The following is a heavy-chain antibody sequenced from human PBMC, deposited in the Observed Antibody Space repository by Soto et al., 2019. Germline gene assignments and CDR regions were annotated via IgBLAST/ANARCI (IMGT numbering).Heavy chain of an antibody. Sequence: GGSLRLSCAASGFTFTRNGWHWVRQAPGKGLEWVAVISNDGSTKYNEDSVKGRFALSRDNSKNTVYLQMNSLRAEDTAVYYCVKDRSQTWSFDYWGQGTLVTVSS. CDR2: ISNDGSTK. J-gene: IGHJ4*02. CDR3: VKDRSQTWSFDY. CDR1: GFTFTRNG. V-gene: IGHV3-30*18.